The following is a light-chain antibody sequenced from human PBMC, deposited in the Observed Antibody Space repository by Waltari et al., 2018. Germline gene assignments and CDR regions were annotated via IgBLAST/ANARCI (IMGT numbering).Light chain of an antibody. CDR3: DSYTSSVTRI. J-gene: IGLJ1*01. V-gene: IGLV2-14*03. CDR1: SSDVGGYNY. Sequence: QSALTQPASVSGSPGQSITISCTGTSSDVGGYNYVAWFQQYPGKAPKLLIYDVTNRFAGVSNRFSGSKSGNTASLTSSGRQAEDEADYYCDSYTSSVTRIFGTGTKVTVL. CDR2: DVT.